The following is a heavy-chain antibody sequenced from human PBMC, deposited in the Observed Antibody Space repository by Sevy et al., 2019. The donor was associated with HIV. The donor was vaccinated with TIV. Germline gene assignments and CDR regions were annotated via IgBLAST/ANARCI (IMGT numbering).Heavy chain of an antibody. CDR3: ARDRDSSGWLDAFDI. CDR2: ISYDGSNK. CDR1: GFTFSSYA. D-gene: IGHD6-19*01. Sequence: GGSLRLSCAASGFTFSSYAMHWVRQAPGKGLEWVAVISYDGSNKYYADSVKGRFNISRDNSKNTLYLQMNSLRAEDTAVYYCARDRDSSGWLDAFDIWGQGTMVTVSS. J-gene: IGHJ3*02. V-gene: IGHV3-30-3*01.